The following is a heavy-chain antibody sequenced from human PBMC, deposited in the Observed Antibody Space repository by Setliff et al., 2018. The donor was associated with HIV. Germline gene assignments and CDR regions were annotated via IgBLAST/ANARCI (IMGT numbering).Heavy chain of an antibody. Sequence: SETLSLTCAVYGGSFSAYYWTWIRQPPGKGLEWIGEINHSGSTNYNPSLKSRVTISVDTSKSQFSLKLRSVTAADTAIYYCARSDLDNGSGYFDYYSYYMDVWGRGTTVTVSS. CDR1: GGSFSAYY. CDR3: ARSDLDNGSGYFDYYSYYMDV. CDR2: INHSGST. J-gene: IGHJ6*03. D-gene: IGHD3-22*01. V-gene: IGHV4-34*01.